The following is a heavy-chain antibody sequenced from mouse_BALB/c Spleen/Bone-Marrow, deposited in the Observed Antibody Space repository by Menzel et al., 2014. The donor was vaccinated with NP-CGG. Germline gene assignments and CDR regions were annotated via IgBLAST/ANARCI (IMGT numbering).Heavy chain of an antibody. D-gene: IGHD2-14*01. J-gene: IGHJ2*01. CDR3: ARYRLGTYFDY. Sequence: VQLQQSGAELVKPGASVKLSCTASGFNIKDTYIHWVKQRPEQGLEWIGRIDPANGNTKYDPKFQGKATITADTSSSTAYLYLGRLTSEDTAVYYCARYRLGTYFDYWGQGTTLTVSS. V-gene: IGHV14-3*02. CDR2: IDPANGNT. CDR1: GFNIKDTY.